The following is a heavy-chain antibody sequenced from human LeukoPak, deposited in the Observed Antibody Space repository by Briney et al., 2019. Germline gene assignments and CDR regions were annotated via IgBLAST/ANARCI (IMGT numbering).Heavy chain of an antibody. J-gene: IGHJ3*02. CDR3: AKTYYDLRENAFDI. D-gene: IGHD3-3*01. CDR2: ISAYNGNT. CDR1: GYTFTSYG. Sequence: GASVKVSCKASGYTFTSYGISWVRQAPGQGLEWMGWISAYNGNTNYAQKLQGRVTMTTDTSTSTAYMELRSLRSDDTAVYYCAKTYYDLRENAFDIWGQGTMVTVSS. V-gene: IGHV1-18*01.